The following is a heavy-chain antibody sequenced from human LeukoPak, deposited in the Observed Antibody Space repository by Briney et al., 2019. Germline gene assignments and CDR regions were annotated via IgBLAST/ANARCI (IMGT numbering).Heavy chain of an antibody. Sequence: PGGSLRLSCAASGFTFTTYAMSWVRQAPGKGREWASATSGSGVSTYYADSVKGRFTISRDNSKNTLYLQMNSLRADDTALYYCAKDLGFGGPHDAFDIWGQGTMVTVSS. J-gene: IGHJ3*02. CDR2: TSGSGVST. CDR3: AKDLGFGGPHDAFDI. CDR1: GFTFTTYA. V-gene: IGHV3-23*01. D-gene: IGHD3-10*01.